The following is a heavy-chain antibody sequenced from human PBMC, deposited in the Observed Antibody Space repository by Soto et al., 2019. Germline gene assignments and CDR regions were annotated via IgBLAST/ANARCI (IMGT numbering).Heavy chain of an antibody. CDR3: ARVAMVRGVIRHWFDP. D-gene: IGHD3-10*01. Sequence: QVQLVQSGAEVKKPGSSVKVSCKASGGTFSSYGISWVRQAPGQGLEWMGGIIPILGTANYAQKLQGRVTITADESTSTAYMELSSLRCEDTAVYYCARVAMVRGVIRHWFDPWGQGTLVTVSS. CDR2: IIPILGTA. CDR1: GGTFSSYG. V-gene: IGHV1-69*01. J-gene: IGHJ5*02.